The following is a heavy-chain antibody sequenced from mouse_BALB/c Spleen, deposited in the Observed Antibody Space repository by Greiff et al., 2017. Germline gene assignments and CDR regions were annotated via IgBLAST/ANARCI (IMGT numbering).Heavy chain of an antibody. J-gene: IGHJ4*01. D-gene: IGHD2-10*02. Sequence: VKLKESGPGLVQPSQSLSITCTVSGFSLTSYGVHWVRQSPGKGLEWLGVIWSGGSTDYNAAFISRLSISKDNSKSQVFFKMNSLQANDTAIYYCARKYGNYNYYAMDYWGQGTSVTVSS. V-gene: IGHV2-2*02. CDR3: ARKYGNYNYYAMDY. CDR2: IWSGGST. CDR1: GFSLTSYG.